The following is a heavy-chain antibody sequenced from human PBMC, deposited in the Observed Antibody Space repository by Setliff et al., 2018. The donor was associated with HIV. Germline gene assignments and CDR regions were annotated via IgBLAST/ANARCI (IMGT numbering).Heavy chain of an antibody. CDR2: ISAYSGNT. V-gene: IGHV1-18*01. J-gene: IGHJ4*02. CDR3: ARTFIGAERYFDY. D-gene: IGHD3-16*02. Sequence: ASVKVSCKTAEYTSASYVINWVRQAAGQGLEWMGWISAYSGNTNYAQKLQGRVTMTTDTSTSTAYMELRSLRSDDTAVYYCARTFIGAERYFDYWGQGTLVTVSS. CDR1: EYTSASYV.